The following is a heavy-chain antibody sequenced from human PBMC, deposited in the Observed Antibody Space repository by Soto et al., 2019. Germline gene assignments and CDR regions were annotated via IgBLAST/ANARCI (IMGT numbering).Heavy chain of an antibody. CDR2: IYNSGIT. J-gene: IGHJ5*02. D-gene: IGHD3-3*01. V-gene: IGHV4-30-4*01. CDR3: ARGVTVFGLVSRFWFDP. CDR1: GGSISSGDYS. Sequence: QVLLQESGPGLVKSSQTLSLTCTVSGGSISSGDYSWSWVRQSPGKGLEWIGHIYNSGITYYNPSLKSRVVFPIDTSRNQSSVRLISQTAAERAVYFCARGVTVFGLVSRFWFDPWGQGTVVTVSS.